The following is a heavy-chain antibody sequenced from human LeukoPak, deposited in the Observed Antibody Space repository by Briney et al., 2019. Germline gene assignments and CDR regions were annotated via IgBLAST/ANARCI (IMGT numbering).Heavy chain of an antibody. CDR3: ARGYYGDYVPFDY. CDR1: GFTFDNYA. Sequence: GGSLRLSCAASGFTFDNYAMHWVRQAPGKGLEWVSYISSSDSTMYYADSVKGRFTISRDNAQNSLYLQMNSLRAEDTAVYYCARGYYGDYVPFDYWGQGTLVTVSS. J-gene: IGHJ4*02. CDR2: ISSSDSTM. V-gene: IGHV3-48*01. D-gene: IGHD4-17*01.